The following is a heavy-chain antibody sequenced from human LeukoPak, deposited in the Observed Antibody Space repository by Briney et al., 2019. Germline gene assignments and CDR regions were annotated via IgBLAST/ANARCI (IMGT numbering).Heavy chain of an antibody. CDR1: GYTFTGYY. CDR3: ARGDSSGYYPNWFDP. Sequence: GASVKVSCKAAGYTFTGYYMHWVRQAPGQGLEWMGWINPNSGGTNYAQKFQGRVTMTRDTSISTAYMELSRLRSDDTAVYYCARGDSSGYYPNWFDPWGQGTLVTVSS. J-gene: IGHJ5*02. D-gene: IGHD3-22*01. CDR2: INPNSGGT. V-gene: IGHV1-2*02.